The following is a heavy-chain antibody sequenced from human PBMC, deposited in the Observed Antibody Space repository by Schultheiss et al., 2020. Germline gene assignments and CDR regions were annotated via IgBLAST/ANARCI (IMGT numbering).Heavy chain of an antibody. CDR1: GFTFSNAL. D-gene: IGHD4-17*01. J-gene: IGHJ5*02. Sequence: WGSMRLSCSASGFTFSNALMNWVRQAPGKGLEWVGRIKSKTDGGTTDYAAPVKGRFTISRDDSKNTLYLQMNSLKTEDTAVYSCTTDADYGDYEGWFDPWGQGPLVTVSS. CDR2: IKSKTDGGTT. V-gene: IGHV3-15*07. CDR3: TTDADYGDYEGWFDP.